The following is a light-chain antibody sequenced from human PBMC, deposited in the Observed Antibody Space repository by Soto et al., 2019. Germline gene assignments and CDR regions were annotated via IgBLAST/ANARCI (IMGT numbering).Light chain of an antibody. J-gene: IGKJ1*01. V-gene: IGKV3-20*01. CDR2: GAS. CDR1: QSVSSSY. Sequence: DIVMTQSPCTLSMSPGERATLSCRASQSVSSSYLAWYQQKPGQAPRPLIYGASSRAIGIPDRFSGSGSGTDFTLTISRLEPEDFAVYYCQQYGSSPWTFGQGTKVDIK. CDR3: QQYGSSPWT.